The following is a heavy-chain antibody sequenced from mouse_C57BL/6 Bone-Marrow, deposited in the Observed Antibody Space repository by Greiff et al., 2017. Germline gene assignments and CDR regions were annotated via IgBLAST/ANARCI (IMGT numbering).Heavy chain of an antibody. CDR3: ASEYYCASVTY. CDR2: IYPRSGNT. Sequence: VKLQQSGAELVRPGASVKLSCKASGYTFTSYGISWVKQRTGQGLEWIGVIYPRSGNTYYNEKFKGKATLTVDKSSSTAYMGLRSQTSEDSAVSVYASEYYCASVTYWGQGTLVTVSA. D-gene: IGHD1-1*01. J-gene: IGHJ3*01. V-gene: IGHV1-81*01. CDR1: GYTFTSYG.